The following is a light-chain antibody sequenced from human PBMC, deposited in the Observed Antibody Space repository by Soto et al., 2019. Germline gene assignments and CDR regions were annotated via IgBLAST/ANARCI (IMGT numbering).Light chain of an antibody. CDR3: QSYDSSLSVI. Sequence: QSVLTQPPSVSGAPGQRVTISRTGSSSNIGAGYDVHWYQQLPGTAPKLLIYDNSNRPSGVPDRFSGSKSGTSASLAITGLQAEDEADYSCQSYDSSLSVIFGGGTKLTVL. J-gene: IGLJ2*01. CDR1: SSNIGAGYD. V-gene: IGLV1-40*01. CDR2: DNS.